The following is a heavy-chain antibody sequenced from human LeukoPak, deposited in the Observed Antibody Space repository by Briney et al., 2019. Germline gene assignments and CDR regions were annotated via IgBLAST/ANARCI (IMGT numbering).Heavy chain of an antibody. J-gene: IGHJ4*02. CDR2: IYYSGST. CDR3: ASQVEDYYDSSDYSLYLDY. D-gene: IGHD3-22*01. Sequence: SETLSPTCTVSGGSISSSSYYWGWIRQPPGKGLEWIGSIYYSGSTYYNPSLKSRVTVSVDTSKNQFSLKLSSVTAADTAVYYCASQVEDYYDSSDYSLYLDYWGQGTLVTVSS. V-gene: IGHV4-39*01. CDR1: GGSISSSSYY.